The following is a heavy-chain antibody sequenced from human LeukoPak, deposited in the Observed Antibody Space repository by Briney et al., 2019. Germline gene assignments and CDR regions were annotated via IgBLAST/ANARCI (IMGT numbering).Heavy chain of an antibody. CDR1: GGSISSYY. V-gene: IGHV4-59*01. Sequence: KASETLSLTCTVSGGSISSYYWSWIRQPPGKGLEWIGYIYYSGSTNYNPSLKSRVTISVDTSKNQFSLKLSSVTAADTAVYYCARGSGDYGMDVWGQGTLVTVSS. CDR2: IYYSGST. J-gene: IGHJ6*02. D-gene: IGHD3-10*01. CDR3: ARGSGDYGMDV.